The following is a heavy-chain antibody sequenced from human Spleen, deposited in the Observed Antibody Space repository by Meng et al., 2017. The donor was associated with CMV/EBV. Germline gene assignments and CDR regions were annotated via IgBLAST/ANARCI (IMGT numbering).Heavy chain of an antibody. D-gene: IGHD3-10*01. Sequence: CRASGYTFTGYYMHWVRQAPGQGLEWMGMINPDGGSTSYAQKFQDRITMTKDTSTSTVYMEMSSLRSEDTAMYYCARDRGITNYFDYWGQGALVTVSS. V-gene: IGHV1-46*01. CDR3: ARDRGITNYFDY. J-gene: IGHJ4*02. CDR2: INPDGGST. CDR1: GYTFTGYY.